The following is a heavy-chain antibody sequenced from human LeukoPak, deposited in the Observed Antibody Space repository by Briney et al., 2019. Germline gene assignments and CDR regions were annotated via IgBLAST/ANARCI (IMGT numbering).Heavy chain of an antibody. CDR3: ATGPPRDDYGDYPPRDY. Sequence: GGSLRLSCAASGFTFSSYSMNWVRQAPGKGLVWVSSISSSSSYIYYADSVKGRFTISRVNAKNSLYLQMNSLRAEDTAVYYCATGPPRDDYGDYPPRDYWGQGTLVTVSS. D-gene: IGHD4-17*01. J-gene: IGHJ4*02. V-gene: IGHV3-21*01. CDR2: ISSSSSYI. CDR1: GFTFSSYS.